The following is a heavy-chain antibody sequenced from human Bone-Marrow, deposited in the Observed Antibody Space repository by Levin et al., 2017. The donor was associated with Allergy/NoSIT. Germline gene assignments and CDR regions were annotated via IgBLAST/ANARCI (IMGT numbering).Heavy chain of an antibody. D-gene: IGHD1-1*01. Sequence: GGSLRLSCAGSGFSFSSYTMYWVRQAPGRGLEWVSSISTTSSHINYADSVKGRFIVSRDNAEDSLSLQMNSLRAEDTATYYCARGEAATGTTYFYSYSFIDVWGSGTTVTVSS. J-gene: IGHJ6*03. CDR2: ISTTSSHI. CDR3: ARGEAATGTTYFYSYSFIDV. CDR1: GFSFSSYT. V-gene: IGHV3-21*06.